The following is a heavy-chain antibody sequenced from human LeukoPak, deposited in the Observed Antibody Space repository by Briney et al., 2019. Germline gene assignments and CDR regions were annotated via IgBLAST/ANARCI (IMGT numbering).Heavy chain of an antibody. CDR2: ISSSSSYI. Sequence: GGSLRLSCAASGFTFSSYSMDWVRQAPGKGLEWVSSISSSSSYIYYADSVKGRFTISRDNARNSLYLQMNSLRAEDTAVYYCARDRDWNSGFDYWGQGTLVTVSS. CDR1: GFTFSSYS. D-gene: IGHD1-7*01. J-gene: IGHJ4*02. V-gene: IGHV3-21*01. CDR3: ARDRDWNSGFDY.